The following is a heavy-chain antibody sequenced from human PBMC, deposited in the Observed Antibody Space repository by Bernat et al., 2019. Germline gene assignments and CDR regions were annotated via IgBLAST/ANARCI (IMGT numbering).Heavy chain of an antibody. CDR2: IWYYGSNK. D-gene: IGHD4-11*01. Sequence: QVQLVESGGGVVQPGRSLRLSCAASGFTFSSYGMHWVRQAPGKGLEWVAVIWYYGSNKYYAASVKGRFTISRDNSKNTLYLQMNSLRAEDTAVYYCARGLAYWGQGTLVTVSS. CDR3: ARGLAY. CDR1: GFTFSSYG. V-gene: IGHV3-33*01. J-gene: IGHJ4*02.